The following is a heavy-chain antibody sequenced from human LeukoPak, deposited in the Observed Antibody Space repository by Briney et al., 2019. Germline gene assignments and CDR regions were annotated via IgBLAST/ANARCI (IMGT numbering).Heavy chain of an antibody. J-gene: IGHJ4*02. V-gene: IGHV3-23*01. CDR1: GFSFSNYA. CDR3: AKDLTGTYSDYFDY. Sequence: GGSLRLSCAASGFSFSNYAMTWVRQAPGEGLEWVSSLHLSGGDTYYADSVKGRFIISRDNSRNTLYLQMNSLRVDDTAVYYCAKDLTGTYSDYFDYWGQGTLVTVSS. D-gene: IGHD1-14*01. CDR2: LHLSGGDT.